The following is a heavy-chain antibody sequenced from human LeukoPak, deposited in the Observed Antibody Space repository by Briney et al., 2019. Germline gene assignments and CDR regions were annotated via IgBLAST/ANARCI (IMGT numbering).Heavy chain of an antibody. V-gene: IGHV3-66*01. CDR1: GFTVSSNY. Sequence: GGSLRLSCAASGFTVSSNYMSWVRQAPGKGLEWVSVIYSGGSTYYADSVKGRFTISRDNSKNTLYLQMNSLRAEDTAVYYRAREPGIAAAGVDYWGQGTLVTVSS. J-gene: IGHJ4*02. CDR2: IYSGGST. D-gene: IGHD6-13*01. CDR3: AREPGIAAAGVDY.